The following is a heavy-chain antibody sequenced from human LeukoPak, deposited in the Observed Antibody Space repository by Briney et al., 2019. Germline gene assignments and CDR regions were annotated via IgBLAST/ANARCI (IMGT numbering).Heavy chain of an antibody. CDR1: GFIFSSYW. J-gene: IGHJ4*02. CDR3: ARDFQFRGV. Sequence: PGGSPRLSCAASGFIFSSYWMHWVRQAPGKGLVWVSRINTDGSSTSYVDSVKGRFTISRDNAKNTMYLQMNGLRAEDTAVYYCARDFQFRGVWGQGTLVTVSS. D-gene: IGHD3-10*01. CDR2: INTDGSST. V-gene: IGHV3-74*01.